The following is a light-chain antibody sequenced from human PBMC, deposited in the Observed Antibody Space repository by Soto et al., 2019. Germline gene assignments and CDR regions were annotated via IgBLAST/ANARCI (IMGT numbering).Light chain of an antibody. Sequence: EIVLTQSPGTLSLSPGESATLSCRASQSVSSSNYLAWYQQKPGQAPRLLIYGASSRATGIPDRFSGSGSGTDFILTISRLEPEDSAIYYCQEYGSSRTFGHGTKVDIK. CDR3: QEYGSSRT. J-gene: IGKJ1*01. CDR2: GAS. V-gene: IGKV3-20*01. CDR1: QSVSSSNY.